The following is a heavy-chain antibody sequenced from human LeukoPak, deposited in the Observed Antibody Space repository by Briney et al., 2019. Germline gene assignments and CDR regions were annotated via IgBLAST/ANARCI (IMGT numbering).Heavy chain of an antibody. D-gene: IGHD3-10*01. CDR3: ARSRVRGALADF. CDR1: GDSIHSYY. CDR2: IYYSGST. V-gene: IGHV4-59*12. J-gene: IGHJ4*02. Sequence: SETLSLTCTVSGDSIHSYYWNWIRQPPGKGLEWIGYIYYSGSTNYNPSLKSRVTMSVDTSKNQFSLKVNSVTAADTAVYYCARSRVRGALADFWGQGTLVTVSS.